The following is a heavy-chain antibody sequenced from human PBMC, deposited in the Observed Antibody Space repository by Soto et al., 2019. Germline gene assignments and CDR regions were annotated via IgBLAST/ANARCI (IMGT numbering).Heavy chain of an antibody. J-gene: IGHJ3*02. V-gene: IGHV5-10-1*01. D-gene: IGHD3-22*01. CDR1: AYSFTSYW. CDR2: LVLSDSYT. CDR3: ATLANTYYYDSSALNAFDI. Sequence: PGDSVKISSKASAYSFTSYWISWVRQMPGKGLEWMGRLVLSDSYTNYSTSFQGHVTTAAGKSVSTAYLQWSSLKASDTAMYYCATLANTYYYDSSALNAFDIWGQGTMVTVS.